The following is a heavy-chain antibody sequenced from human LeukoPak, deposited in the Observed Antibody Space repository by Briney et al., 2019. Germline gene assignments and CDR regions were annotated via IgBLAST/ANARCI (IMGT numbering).Heavy chain of an antibody. D-gene: IGHD1-26*01. CDR2: ISSSGSTI. CDR3: ARAGLVGATTLYRAFDI. Sequence: GGSLRLSCAASGFTFSSYAMSWVRQAPGKGLEWVSYISSSGSTIYYADSVKGRFTISRDNAKNSLYPQMNSLRAEDTAVYYCARAGLVGATTLYRAFDIWGQGTMVTVSS. CDR1: GFTFSSYA. V-gene: IGHV3-48*04. J-gene: IGHJ3*02.